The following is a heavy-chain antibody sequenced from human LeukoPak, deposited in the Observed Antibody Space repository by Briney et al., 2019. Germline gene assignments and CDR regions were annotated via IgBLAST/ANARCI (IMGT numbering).Heavy chain of an antibody. V-gene: IGHV1-18*01. D-gene: IGHD4-17*01. CDR3: ARVRWVDGDYPLDY. CDR2: ISAYNGNT. Sequence: ASVKVSCKASGYTFTSYGISWVRQAPGQGLEWMGWISAYNGNTNYAQKLQGRVTMTTDTSTSTAYMERRSLRSDDTAVYYCARVRWVDGDYPLDYWGQGTLVTVSS. CDR1: GYTFTSYG. J-gene: IGHJ4*02.